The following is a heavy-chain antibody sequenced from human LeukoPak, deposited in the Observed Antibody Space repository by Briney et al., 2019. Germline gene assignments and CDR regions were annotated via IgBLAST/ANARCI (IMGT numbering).Heavy chain of an antibody. CDR3: AKFTYDFWSGYYISGYFDY. Sequence: GGSLRLSCAASGFSFDDYAMHWVRQAPGKGLEWVSGISGSGGSTYYADSVKGRFTISRDNSKNTLYLQMNSLRAEDTAVYYCAKFTYDFWSGYYISGYFDYWGQGTLVTVSS. CDR1: GFSFDDYA. V-gene: IGHV3-23*01. J-gene: IGHJ4*02. D-gene: IGHD3-3*01. CDR2: ISGSGGST.